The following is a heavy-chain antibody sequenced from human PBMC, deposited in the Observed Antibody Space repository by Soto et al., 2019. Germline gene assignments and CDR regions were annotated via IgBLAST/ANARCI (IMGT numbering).Heavy chain of an antibody. D-gene: IGHD1-26*01. CDR2: INHSGST. Sequence: SETLSLTCAVYGGSFSGYYWSWIRQPPGKGLEWIGEINHSGSTNYNPSLKSLVTISVDTSKNQFSLKLSSVTAADTAVYYCARGGVGAPEGAVYYFDYWGQGTLVTVSS. V-gene: IGHV4-34*01. CDR3: ARGGVGAPEGAVYYFDY. J-gene: IGHJ4*02. CDR1: GGSFSGYY.